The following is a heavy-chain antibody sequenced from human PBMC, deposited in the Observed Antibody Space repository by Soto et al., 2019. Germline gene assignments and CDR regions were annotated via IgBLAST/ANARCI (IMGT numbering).Heavy chain of an antibody. Sequence: QVQLVQSGAEVKKPGASVKVSCKASGYTFTSYDINWVRQATGQGLEWMGWMNPNSGNTGYAQKFQGRVNLTRNNFISNAYIGLSSLRSEDHAVYYLAGRGSWVVTDWGQGNLVTVSS. V-gene: IGHV1-8*01. J-gene: IGHJ4*02. CDR3: AGRGSWVVTD. CDR1: GYTFTSYD. D-gene: IGHD2-15*01. CDR2: MNPNSGNT.